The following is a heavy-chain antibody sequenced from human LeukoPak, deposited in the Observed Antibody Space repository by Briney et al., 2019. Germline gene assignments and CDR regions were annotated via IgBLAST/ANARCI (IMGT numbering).Heavy chain of an antibody. CDR2: NSGSGGST. CDR3: AKDFLSSSWLTKTLPPDGMDV. CDR1: GFSFSSYA. V-gene: IGHV3-23*01. D-gene: IGHD6-13*01. J-gene: IGHJ6*02. Sequence: PGGSLRLSCAASGFSFSSYAMSWVRQAPGKGLEWVSANSGSGGSTYYADSVKGRFTISRDNSKNTLYLQMNSLRAEDTAVYYCAKDFLSSSWLTKTLPPDGMDVRGQGTTVTVSS.